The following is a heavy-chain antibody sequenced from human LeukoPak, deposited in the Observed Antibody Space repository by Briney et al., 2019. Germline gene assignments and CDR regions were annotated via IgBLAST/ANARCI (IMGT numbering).Heavy chain of an antibody. CDR2: ISAYNGNT. CDR3: ARVDYGDYVYYFDY. J-gene: IGHJ4*02. V-gene: IGHV1-18*01. D-gene: IGHD4-17*01. CDR1: GYTFSSHT. Sequence: GASVKVSCKASGYTFSSHTMHWVRQAPGQRLEWMGWISAYNGNTNYAQKLQGRVTMTTDTSTSTAYMELRSLRSDDTAVYYCARVDYGDYVYYFDYWGQGTLVTVSS.